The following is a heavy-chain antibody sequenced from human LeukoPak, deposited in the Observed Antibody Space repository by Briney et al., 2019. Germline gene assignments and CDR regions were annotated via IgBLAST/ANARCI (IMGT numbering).Heavy chain of an antibody. CDR2: ISSSGSII. V-gene: IGHV3-48*03. D-gene: IGHD3-16*01. CDR3: ARGGYFQH. CDR1: GFTFSSYE. Sequence: GGSLRLSCAASGFTFSSYEMNWVRQAPGKGREGVSYISSSGSIIYYADSVKGRFTISRDNAKNSLYLQMNSLRAEDTGVYYCARGGYFQHWGQGTLVTVSS. J-gene: IGHJ1*01.